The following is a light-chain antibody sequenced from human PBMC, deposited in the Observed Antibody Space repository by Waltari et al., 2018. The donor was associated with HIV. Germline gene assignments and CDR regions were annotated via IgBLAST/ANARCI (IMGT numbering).Light chain of an antibody. CDR2: SAS. CDR1: QHINNY. Sequence: DLQMTQSPSYLPAPVGDRVTITCRASQHINNYVSWYQQKPGKAPKLLMYSASSLQSAVPQRFSGSGYGTDFTLTISNLQPDDFGTYYCHQSYNNPFTFGVGTKVDI. J-gene: IGKJ4*01. CDR3: HQSYNNPFT. V-gene: IGKV1-39*01.